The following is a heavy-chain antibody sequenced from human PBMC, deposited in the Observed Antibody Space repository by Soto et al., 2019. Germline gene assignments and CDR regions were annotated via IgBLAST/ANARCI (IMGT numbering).Heavy chain of an antibody. V-gene: IGHV4-39*01. Sequence: QLQLQESGPGLVKPSETLSLTCTVSGGSISSSSYYWGWIRQPPGKGLEWIGSIYYSGSTYYNPSLKSRXXIXVXXSKTQFSLKLRSVTAADTAVYYSARHEGGVTNQRSWGQGTLVTVSS. J-gene: IGHJ5*02. CDR1: GGSISSSSYY. CDR2: IYYSGST. D-gene: IGHD4-17*01. CDR3: ARHEGGVTNQRS.